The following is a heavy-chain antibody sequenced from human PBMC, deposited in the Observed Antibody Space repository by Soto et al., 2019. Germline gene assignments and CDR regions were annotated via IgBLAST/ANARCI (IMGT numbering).Heavy chain of an antibody. V-gene: IGHV4-59*01. CDR1: GGSIRSYY. J-gene: IGHJ5*02. D-gene: IGHD3-22*01. Sequence: TLSLSCSVSGGSIRSYYWSWIRQSPGMGLEWIGYIRYTGSNNYNPSLKSRVTILIDTSKNQFSLKLSSVTAADTAVYYCARGAYYYDSTGYGYWFDPWGQGTLVTVSS. CDR2: IRYTGSN. CDR3: ARGAYYYDSTGYGYWFDP.